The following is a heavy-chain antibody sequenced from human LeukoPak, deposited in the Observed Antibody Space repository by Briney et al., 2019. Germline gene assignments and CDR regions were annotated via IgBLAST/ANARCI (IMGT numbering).Heavy chain of an antibody. CDR3: AKDNEVSSGSARRGFDY. CDR2: IRYDGSNK. V-gene: IGHV3-30*02. CDR1: GFTFSSYG. J-gene: IGHJ4*02. Sequence: PGGSLRLSCAASGFTFSSYGMHWVRQAPGKGLEWVAFIRYDGSNKYYADSVKGRFTISRDNTKNTLYLQMNSLRAEDTAVYYCAKDNEVSSGSARRGFDYWGQGTLVTVSS. D-gene: IGHD5-12*01.